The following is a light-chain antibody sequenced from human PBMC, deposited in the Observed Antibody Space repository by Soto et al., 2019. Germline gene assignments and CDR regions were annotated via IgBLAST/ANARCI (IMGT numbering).Light chain of an antibody. CDR1: SSDLGSSRY. Sequence: QSVLTQPASVSGSPGQSITISCTGTSSDLGSSRYVSWYQHHPGNAPKLIISEVSNRPSGVSHRFSGSKSGNMASLTISGLQAEDEAYYYCSSYSRTINDVVFGGGTKVTVL. CDR2: EVS. J-gene: IGLJ2*01. CDR3: SSYSRTINDVV. V-gene: IGLV2-14*01.